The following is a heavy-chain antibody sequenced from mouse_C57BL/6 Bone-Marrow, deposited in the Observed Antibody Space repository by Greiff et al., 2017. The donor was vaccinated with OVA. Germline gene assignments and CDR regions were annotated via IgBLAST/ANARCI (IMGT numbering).Heavy chain of an antibody. V-gene: IGHV1-69*01. CDR1: GYTFTSYW. Sequence: VQLQQPGAELVMPGASVKLSCKASGYTFTSYWMHWVKQRPGQGLEWIGEIDPSDSYTNYNQKFKGKSTLTVDKSSSTAYMQLSSLTSEDSAVYYCAREMGCLLSWFAYWGQGTLVTVSA. CDR3: AREMGCLLSWFAY. D-gene: IGHD2-3*01. J-gene: IGHJ3*01. CDR2: IDPSDSYT.